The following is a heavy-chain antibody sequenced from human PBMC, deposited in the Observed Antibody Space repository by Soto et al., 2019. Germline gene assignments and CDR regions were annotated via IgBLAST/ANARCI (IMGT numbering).Heavy chain of an antibody. CDR1: DSSKRGYY. CDR2: IHYSGTT. V-gene: IGHV4-59*01. CDR3: ARGRSSFDY. J-gene: IGHJ4*02. D-gene: IGHD2-2*01. Sequence: PWGTVSRTFPLSDSSKRGYYWSWLRQPPGKGLQWLGYIHYSGTTNYTPSLKSRVTVSVDTSKNQFSLKLNSVTAADTAVYYCARGRSSFDYWGQGNLVTFSS.